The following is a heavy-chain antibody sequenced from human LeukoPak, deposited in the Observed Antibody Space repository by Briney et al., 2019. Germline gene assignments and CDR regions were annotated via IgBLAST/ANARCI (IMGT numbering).Heavy chain of an antibody. Sequence: ASVKVSCKASGYTFTVYYVHWVRQAPGQGLEWMGRINPNSGGTNYAQKFQGRVTMTRDTSINTTCMELSRLTSGDTAVYYCATSPWKLPYDWGQGSLVTVSS. CDR1: GYTFTVYY. CDR3: ATSPWKLPYD. J-gene: IGHJ4*02. D-gene: IGHD1-1*01. CDR2: INPNSGGT. V-gene: IGHV1-2*06.